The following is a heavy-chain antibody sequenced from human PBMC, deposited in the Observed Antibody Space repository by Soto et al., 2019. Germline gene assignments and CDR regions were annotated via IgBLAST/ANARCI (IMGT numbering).Heavy chain of an antibody. J-gene: IGHJ6*02. CDR1: GGAISSSSYY. Sequence: SETLSLACTVSGGAISSSSYYWGWIRQPPGKGLEWIGSIYYSGSTYYNPSLKSRVTISVDTSKNQFSLKLSSVTAADTAVYYCASQGGDIVLVQAAHGHYYCMDVWGQGTTVT. CDR3: ASQGGDIVLVQAAHGHYYCMDV. V-gene: IGHV4-39*01. D-gene: IGHD2-2*01. CDR2: IYYSGST.